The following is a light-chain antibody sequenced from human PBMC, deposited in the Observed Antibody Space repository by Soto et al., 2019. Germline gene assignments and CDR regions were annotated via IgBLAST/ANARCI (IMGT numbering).Light chain of an antibody. CDR1: SSNIGSNT. V-gene: IGLV1-44*01. J-gene: IGLJ3*02. CDR2: SND. CDR3: AAWDDSLNGLV. Sequence: QSVLTQPPSASGTPGQRLTISCPGSSSNIGSNTVTWYQQLPGTAPKVLIHSNDRRPSGVPDRFSGSKSGTSASLAISGLLSDDEADYYCAAWDDSLNGLVFGGGTQLTVL.